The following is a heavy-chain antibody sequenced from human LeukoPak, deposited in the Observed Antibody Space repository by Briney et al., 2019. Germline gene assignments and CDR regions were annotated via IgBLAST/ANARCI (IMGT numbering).Heavy chain of an antibody. J-gene: IGHJ3*02. D-gene: IGHD3-22*01. CDR2: INPRGGST. Sequence: ASVKVSCKASGYTFTSHFMHWVRQAPGQGLEWMGIINPRGGSTSYTQKCQGRVTMTRDTSTSTVYMELSSLRSEDTAVYYCARVKSYYYDTSDKDAFDIWGQGTMVTVSS. CDR3: ARVKSYYYDTSDKDAFDI. V-gene: IGHV1-46*01. CDR1: GYTFTSHF.